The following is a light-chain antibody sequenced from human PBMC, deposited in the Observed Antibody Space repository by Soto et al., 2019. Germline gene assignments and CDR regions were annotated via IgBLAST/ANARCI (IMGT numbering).Light chain of an antibody. V-gene: IGKV3-20*01. Sequence: EIVLTQSPGTLSLSPGERATLSCRASQSVSNDFLAWYQQKPGQAPRLLIYGASTRATDVPDRFSGSGSGADFTLSISRLEPEDFAVYYCQQYGSSPPRTFGQGTMVDI. CDR2: GAS. CDR1: QSVSNDF. J-gene: IGKJ1*01. CDR3: QQYGSSPPRT.